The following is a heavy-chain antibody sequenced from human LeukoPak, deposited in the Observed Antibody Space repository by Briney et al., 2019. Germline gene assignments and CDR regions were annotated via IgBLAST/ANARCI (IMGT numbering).Heavy chain of an antibody. D-gene: IGHD5-12*01. CDR1: GFTFSSYE. Sequence: GRSLRLSCAASGFTFSSYEMNWVRQAPGKGLEWVSYISSSGSTIYYADSVKGRFTISRDNAKNSLYLQMNSLRAEDTAVYYCARLVARYYYYMDVWGKGTTVTISS. J-gene: IGHJ6*03. CDR3: ARLVARYYYYMDV. V-gene: IGHV3-48*03. CDR2: ISSSGSTI.